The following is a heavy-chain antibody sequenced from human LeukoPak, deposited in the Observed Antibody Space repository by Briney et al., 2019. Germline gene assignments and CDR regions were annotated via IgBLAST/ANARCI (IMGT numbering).Heavy chain of an antibody. CDR3: AARLDYYDSSGYPP. D-gene: IGHD3-22*01. Sequence: PSETLSLTCTVSGGSISSSSYCWGWIRQPPGKGLEWIGSIYYSGSTYYNPSLKSRVTISVDTSKNQFSLKLSSVTAADTAVYYCAARLDYYDSSGYPPWGQGTLVTVSS. CDR1: GGSISSSSYC. J-gene: IGHJ5*02. V-gene: IGHV4-39*01. CDR2: IYYSGST.